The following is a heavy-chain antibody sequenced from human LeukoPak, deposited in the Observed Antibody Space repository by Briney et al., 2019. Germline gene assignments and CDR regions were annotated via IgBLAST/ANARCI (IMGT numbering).Heavy chain of an antibody. V-gene: IGHV4-39*01. Sequence: SETLSLTCTVSGGSISSSSYYWGWIRQPPGKGLEWIVSIYYSGSTYYNPSLKSRVTISVDTSKNQFSLKLSSVTAADTAVYYCARGRWLRGAFDYWGQGTLVTVSS. CDR1: GGSISSSSYY. CDR3: ARGRWLRGAFDY. D-gene: IGHD5-12*01. J-gene: IGHJ4*02. CDR2: IYYSGST.